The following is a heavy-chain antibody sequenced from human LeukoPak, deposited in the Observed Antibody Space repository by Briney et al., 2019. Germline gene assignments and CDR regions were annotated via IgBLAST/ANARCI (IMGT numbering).Heavy chain of an antibody. CDR3: AKAMSTDHYDSKGFYRVDFDS. CDR2: LSNSGGSGGTT. D-gene: IGHD3-22*01. CDR1: GFIFSNYA. V-gene: IGHV3-23*01. Sequence: PGGSLRLSCAASGFIFSNYAMSWVRQAPGKGLEWVSALSNSGGSGGTTYFADSVKGRFSISRDNSKSTLYLQLSSLTAEDTAVYYCAKAMSTDHYDSKGFYRVDFDSWGQGTLVTVSS. J-gene: IGHJ4*02.